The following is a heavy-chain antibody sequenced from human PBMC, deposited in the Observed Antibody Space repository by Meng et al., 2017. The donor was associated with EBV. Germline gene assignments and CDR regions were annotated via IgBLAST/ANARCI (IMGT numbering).Heavy chain of an antibody. V-gene: IGHV1-18*01. CDR1: ACAFTRCG. D-gene: IGHD5-12*01. CDR2: RSSYNGNT. Sequence: VVLVRASVAGQKTRSEVLVSCYTSACAFTRCGYSSWLRPPGEELQERIGRSSYNGNTYYDQTLQGRVTMTTDTSTNQSYLKLRTVRSDDTAVYYCARAGIRVAIDYWGQGTLVTVSS. CDR3: ARAGIRVAIDY. J-gene: IGHJ4*02.